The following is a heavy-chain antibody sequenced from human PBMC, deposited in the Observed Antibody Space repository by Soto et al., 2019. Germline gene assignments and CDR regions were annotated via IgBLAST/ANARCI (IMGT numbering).Heavy chain of an antibody. CDR2: ISAYNGNT. Sequence: QVQLVQSGAEVKKPGASVKVSCKASGYTFTSYGISWVRQAPGQGLEWMGWISAYNGNTNYAQKFQGRVTITADESTSTAYMELSSLRSEDTAVYYCARPNSSSSYYYYYGMDVWGQGTTVTVSS. CDR3: ARPNSSSSYYYYYGMDV. D-gene: IGHD6-6*01. CDR1: GYTFTSYG. V-gene: IGHV1-18*01. J-gene: IGHJ6*02.